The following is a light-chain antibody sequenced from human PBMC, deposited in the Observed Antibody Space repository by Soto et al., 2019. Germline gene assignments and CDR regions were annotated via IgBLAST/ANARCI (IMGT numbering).Light chain of an antibody. CDR1: SSDVGGYNY. V-gene: IGLV2-14*01. CDR2: DVS. CDR3: RSYTSSSTLEV. Sequence: QSVLTQPASVSGSPGQSITISCTGTSSDVGGYNYVSWYQQHPGKAPKLMIYDVSNRPSGVSNRFSGSKSGNTASLTISGLQAADEADYYCRSYTSSSTLEVFGGGTKLTVL. J-gene: IGLJ2*01.